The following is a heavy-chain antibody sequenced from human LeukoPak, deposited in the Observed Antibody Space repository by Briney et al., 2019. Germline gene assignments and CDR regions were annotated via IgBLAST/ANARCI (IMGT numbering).Heavy chain of an antibody. J-gene: IGHJ5*02. CDR1: GGSFSGYY. CDR3: ARGRAVYDYVWRRFDP. CDR2: INHSGST. Sequence: SETLSLTCAVYGGSFSGYYWSWIRQPPGKGLEWIGEINHSGSTNYNPSLKSRVTISVDTSKNQFSLKLSSVTAADTAVYYCARGRAVYDYVWRRFDPWGQGTLVTASS. D-gene: IGHD3-16*01. V-gene: IGHV4-34*01.